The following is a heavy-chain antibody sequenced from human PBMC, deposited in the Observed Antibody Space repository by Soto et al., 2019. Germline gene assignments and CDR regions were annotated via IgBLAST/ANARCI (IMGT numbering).Heavy chain of an antibody. CDR1: GGSFSGYY. CDR2: INHSGST. CDR3: ARGVGAVAGLGY. Sequence: SETLSLTCAVYGGSFSGYYWSWIRQPPGKGLEWIGEINHSGSTNYNPSLKSRVTISVDTSKNRFSLKLSSVTAADTAVYYCARGVGAVAGLGYWGQGTLVTVSS. D-gene: IGHD6-19*01. V-gene: IGHV4-34*01. J-gene: IGHJ4*02.